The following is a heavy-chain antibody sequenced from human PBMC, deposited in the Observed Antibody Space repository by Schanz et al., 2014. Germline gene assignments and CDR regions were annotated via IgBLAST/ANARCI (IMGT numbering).Heavy chain of an antibody. V-gene: IGHV3-23*04. CDR1: GFSVGNKY. Sequence: EVQLVESGGGLVQPGGSLRLSCAASGFSVGNKYMNWVRQAPGKGLEWVSSISGDHRNTFYADSVKGRFTISRDNSKNTLYLQMNSLRAEDTAIYYCAKDAPYPFDLWGRGTLXTVSS. CDR3: AKDAPYPFDL. CDR2: ISGDHRNT. J-gene: IGHJ2*01.